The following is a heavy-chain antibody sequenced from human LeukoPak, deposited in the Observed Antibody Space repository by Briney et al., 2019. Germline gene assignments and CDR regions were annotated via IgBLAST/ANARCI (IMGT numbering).Heavy chain of an antibody. CDR1: GFTFSSYA. CDR2: ISGSGGTT. J-gene: IGHJ4*02. Sequence: GGSLRLSCAASGFTFSSYAMNWVRQAPGKGLEWVSVISGSGGTTYYADSVKGRFTISRDNSKNMLYLQMNSLRAEDTAVYYCAKRVGGVKNFDYWGQGTLVTVSS. D-gene: IGHD3-16*01. V-gene: IGHV3-23*01. CDR3: AKRVGGVKNFDY.